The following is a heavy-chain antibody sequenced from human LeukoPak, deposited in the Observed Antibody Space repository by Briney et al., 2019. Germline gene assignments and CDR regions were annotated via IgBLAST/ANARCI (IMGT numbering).Heavy chain of an antibody. J-gene: IGHJ3*02. Sequence: ASVKVSCKASGYTFTSYGISWVRQAPGQGLEWMGWISAYNGNTNYAQKLQGRVTMTTDTSTSTAYMELSSLRSEDTAVYYCARADTAMVLNAFDIWGQGTMVTVSS. D-gene: IGHD5-18*01. CDR3: ARADTAMVLNAFDI. CDR2: ISAYNGNT. CDR1: GYTFTSYG. V-gene: IGHV1-18*01.